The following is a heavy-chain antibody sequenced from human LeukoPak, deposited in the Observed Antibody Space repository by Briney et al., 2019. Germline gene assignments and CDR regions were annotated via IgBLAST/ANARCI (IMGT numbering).Heavy chain of an antibody. D-gene: IGHD6-13*01. V-gene: IGHV3-30*04. CDR1: GFTFSSYA. Sequence: PGGSLRLSCAASGFTFSSYAMHWVRQAPGKGLEWVAVISYDGSNKYYADSVKGRFTISRDNSKNTLYLQMNSLRAEDTAVYYCARSVYSSSWYAHSYYYMDVWGKGTTVTVSS. CDR2: ISYDGSNK. CDR3: ARSVYSSSWYAHSYYYMDV. J-gene: IGHJ6*03.